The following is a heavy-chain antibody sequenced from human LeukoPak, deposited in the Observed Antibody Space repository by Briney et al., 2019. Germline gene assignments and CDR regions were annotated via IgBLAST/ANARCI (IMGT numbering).Heavy chain of an antibody. J-gene: IGHJ6*03. CDR1: GGSISSYY. D-gene: IGHD6-19*01. V-gene: IGHV4-59*01. CDR2: IYYSGST. Sequence: PSETLSLTCTVSGGSISSYYWSWIRQPPGKGLEWIGYIYYSGSTNYNPSLRSRVTISVDTSKNQFSLKLSSVTAADTAVYYCASGSGWYGGNYYYYYYMDVWGKGTTVTVSS. CDR3: ASGSGWYGGNYYYYYYMDV.